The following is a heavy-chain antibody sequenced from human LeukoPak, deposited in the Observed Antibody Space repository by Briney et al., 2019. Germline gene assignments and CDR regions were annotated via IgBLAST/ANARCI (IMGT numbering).Heavy chain of an antibody. J-gene: IGHJ4*02. D-gene: IGHD2-21*01. Sequence: SETLSLTCAVYGGSFSGYYWSWIRQPPGKGLEWIGEINHSGSTNYNPSLKSRVTISVDTSKNQFSLKLSSVTPEDTAVYYCARSLFFLGLDYWGQGTLVTVSS. V-gene: IGHV4-34*01. CDR3: ARSLFFLGLDY. CDR2: INHSGST. CDR1: GGSFSGYY.